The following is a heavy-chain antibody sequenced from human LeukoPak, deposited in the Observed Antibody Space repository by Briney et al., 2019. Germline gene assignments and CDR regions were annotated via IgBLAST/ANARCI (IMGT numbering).Heavy chain of an antibody. CDR3: ARGMGYSGYDLSYFDC. CDR2: INHSGST. Sequence: SETLSLTCTVSGGSISSYYWNWIRQPPGKGLEWIGEINHSGSTNYNPSLKSRVTISVDTSKNQFSLNLSSVTAADTAVYYCARGMGYSGYDLSYFDCWGQGTLVTVSS. D-gene: IGHD5-12*01. J-gene: IGHJ4*02. V-gene: IGHV4-34*01. CDR1: GGSISSYY.